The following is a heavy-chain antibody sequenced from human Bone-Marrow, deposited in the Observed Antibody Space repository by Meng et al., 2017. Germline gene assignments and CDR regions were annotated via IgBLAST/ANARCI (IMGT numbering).Heavy chain of an antibody. V-gene: IGHV4-61*01. D-gene: IGHD1-20*01. CDR3: ARVIRGRSITATDAFDI. Sequence: SETLSLTCTVSGGSVSSGSYYWSWIRQPPGKGLEWIGYIYYSGSTNYNPSLKSRVTISVDTSKNQFSLKLSSVTAADTAVYYCARVIRGRSITATDAFDIWGLGTMVTVSS. CDR1: GGSVSSGSYY. CDR2: IYYSGST. J-gene: IGHJ3*02.